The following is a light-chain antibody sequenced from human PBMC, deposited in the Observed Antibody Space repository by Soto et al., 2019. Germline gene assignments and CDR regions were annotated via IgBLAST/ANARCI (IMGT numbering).Light chain of an antibody. CDR3: AAWDDSLNGYV. CDR2: NTN. V-gene: IGLV1-44*01. CDR1: SSNIGRNS. J-gene: IGLJ1*01. Sequence: QSVLTQAPSASETPGQRVTISCSGRSSNIGRNSISWYQQFPGTAPKLLIYNTNQRPAGVPDRFSGSKSGTSASLAIRGLQSDDEDDYYCAAWDDSLNGYVFGTGTKVTVL.